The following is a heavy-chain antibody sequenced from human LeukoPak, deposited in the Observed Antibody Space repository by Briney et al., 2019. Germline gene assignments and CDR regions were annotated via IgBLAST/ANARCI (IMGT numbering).Heavy chain of an antibody. CDR2: IYSGGST. Sequence: GGSLRLSCAASGFTFSSYSMNWVRQAPGKGLEWVSVIYSGGSTYYADSVKGRFTISRDNSKNTLYLQMNSLRAEDTAVYYCARNYGGNINYWGQGTLVTVSS. V-gene: IGHV3-66*01. D-gene: IGHD4-23*01. CDR3: ARNYGGNINY. CDR1: GFTFSSYS. J-gene: IGHJ4*02.